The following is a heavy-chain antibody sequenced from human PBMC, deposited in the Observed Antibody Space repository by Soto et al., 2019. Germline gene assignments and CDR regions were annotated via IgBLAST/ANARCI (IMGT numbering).Heavy chain of an antibody. J-gene: IGHJ4*02. V-gene: IGHV3-23*01. CDR3: AKDRNYPRDQFHN. CDR1: GFTFNNYA. Sequence: GSLRLSCAASGFTFNNYAMSWVRQAPDKGLEWVSAISANGQGIYYADSVKGRFIISRDSSKNTVFLHMDSLTAEDTAVYYCAKDRNYPRDQFHNWGQGTLVTVSS. D-gene: IGHD1-7*01. CDR2: ISANGQGI.